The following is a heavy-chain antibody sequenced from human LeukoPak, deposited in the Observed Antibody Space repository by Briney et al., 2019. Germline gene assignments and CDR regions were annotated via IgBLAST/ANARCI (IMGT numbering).Heavy chain of an antibody. D-gene: IGHD2-15*01. CDR1: GFTFSSYA. CDR2: ISGMGDPT. CDR3: AKDTTAWWYHRAYMDV. Sequence: GGSLRLSCAASGFTFSSYAMSWVRQAPGGGLGWVSAISGMGDPTYHADSVKGRFTISRDNSENRLSLQMDSLRAEDTAVYFCAKDTTAWWYHRAYMDVWGKGTTVTVSS. J-gene: IGHJ6*03. V-gene: IGHV3-23*01.